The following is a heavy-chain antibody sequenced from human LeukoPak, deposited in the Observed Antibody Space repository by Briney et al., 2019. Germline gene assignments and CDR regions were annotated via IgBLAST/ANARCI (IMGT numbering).Heavy chain of an antibody. J-gene: IGHJ3*02. CDR3: ARGVSILDM. V-gene: IGHV3-48*02. CDR2: ITLSSTTT. D-gene: IGHD4-11*01. Sequence: GGSLRLSCAASGFTFSSYSMNWVRQAPGKGLQWISYITLSSTTTYYADSVKGRYIISRDNAKSSLYLQMNSLRDDDTAVYYCARGVSILDMWGQGTMVTVSS. CDR1: GFTFSSYS.